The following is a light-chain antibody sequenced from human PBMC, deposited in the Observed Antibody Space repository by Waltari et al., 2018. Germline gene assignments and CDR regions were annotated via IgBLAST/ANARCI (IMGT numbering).Light chain of an antibody. V-gene: IGLV2-14*01. J-gene: IGLJ3*02. Sequence: QSALTQPASVSGSPGQSITISCTGTSSDVGYYNFVSWYQLHPGKAPKSLVDEVPNRPYGGSNRFSGSKAGNAASLTISGLQAEDEADYYCSSYLGSRTDWVFGGGTKVTVL. CDR2: EVP. CDR3: SSYLGSRTDWV. CDR1: SSDVGYYNF.